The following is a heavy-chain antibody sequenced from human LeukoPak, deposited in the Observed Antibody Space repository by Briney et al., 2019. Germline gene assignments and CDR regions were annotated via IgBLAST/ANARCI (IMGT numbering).Heavy chain of an antibody. V-gene: IGHV4-59*01. CDR1: GGSISSYY. CDR2: IYYSGST. CDR3: ARVPTPSYGSGREGFDY. J-gene: IGHJ4*02. Sequence: SETLSLTCTVSGGSISSYYWSWIRQPPGKGLEWIGYIYYSGSTNYNPSLKSRVTVSVDTSKNQFSLKLSSVTAADTAVYYCARVPTPSYGSGREGFDYWGQGTLVTVSS. D-gene: IGHD3-10*01.